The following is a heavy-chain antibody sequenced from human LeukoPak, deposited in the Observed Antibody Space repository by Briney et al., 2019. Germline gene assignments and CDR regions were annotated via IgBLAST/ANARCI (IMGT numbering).Heavy chain of an antibody. V-gene: IGHV3-7*03. D-gene: IGHD3-10*01. CDR1: GFTFSSYW. J-gene: IGHJ6*02. Sequence: PGGSLRLSCAASGFTFSSYWMSWVRQAPGKGLEWVANIKQDGSEKYYVDSVKGRFTISRDNAKNSLYLQMNSLRAEDTALYYCAKFMVRGGTYGMDVWGQGTTVTVSS. CDR2: IKQDGSEK. CDR3: AKFMVRGGTYGMDV.